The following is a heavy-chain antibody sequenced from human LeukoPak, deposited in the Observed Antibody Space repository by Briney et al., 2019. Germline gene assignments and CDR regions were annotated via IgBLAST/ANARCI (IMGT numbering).Heavy chain of an antibody. D-gene: IGHD2-15*01. CDR2: IYYSGST. CDR3: WLEKVVAAYFDS. Sequence: SETLSLTCTVSGGSISSSSYYWGWIRQPPGKGLEWIGSIYYSGSTYYNASLKSQVSISIDTSKNQFSLKMTSMTAADTAIYYCWLEKVVAAYFDSWGQGTLVTVSS. CDR1: GGSISSSSYY. J-gene: IGHJ4*02. V-gene: IGHV4-39*07.